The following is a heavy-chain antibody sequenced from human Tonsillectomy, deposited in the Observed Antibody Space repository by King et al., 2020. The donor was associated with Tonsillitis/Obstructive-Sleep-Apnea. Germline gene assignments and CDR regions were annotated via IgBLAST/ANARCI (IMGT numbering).Heavy chain of an antibody. V-gene: IGHV3-30*04. CDR2: ISYDGTNK. CDR3: AGDPGWRGYPSRDLGC. CDR1: GFTFSSYA. Sequence: VQLVESGGGVVQPGRSQRLSCAASGFTFSSYAMHWVRQAPGKGLEWVAVISYDGTNKYYADSVKGRFTISRDNSKNTLYLQMNSLRAEDTAVFYCAGDPGWRGYPSRDLGCRGKGTLDTVSS. D-gene: IGHD3-3*01. J-gene: IGHJ4*02.